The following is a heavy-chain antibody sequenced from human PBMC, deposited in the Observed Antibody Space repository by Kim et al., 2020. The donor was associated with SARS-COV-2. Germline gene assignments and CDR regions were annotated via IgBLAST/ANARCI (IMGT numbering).Heavy chain of an antibody. D-gene: IGHD6-13*01. V-gene: IGHV3-23*01. CDR3: AKVWGIASPPKD. J-gene: IGHJ4*02. Sequence: YYADSVKGRFTISRDNSKNTLYLQMNSLRAEDTAVYYCAKVWGIASPPKDWGQGTLVTVSS.